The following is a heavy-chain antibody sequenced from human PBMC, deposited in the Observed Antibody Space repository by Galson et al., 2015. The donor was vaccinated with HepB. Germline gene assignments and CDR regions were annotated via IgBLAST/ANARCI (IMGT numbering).Heavy chain of an antibody. Sequence: SLRLSCAASGFTFNRFGMHWVRQAPGKGLEWVAVTWYDGSEKYYASSVKGRFSISRDNSRNTLYLQMNSLRVEDTAVYYSARDKGQEAPMDVWGKGTTVIVSS. CDR3: ARDKGQEAPMDV. CDR1: GFTFNRFG. CDR2: TWYDGSEK. J-gene: IGHJ6*03. V-gene: IGHV3-33*01.